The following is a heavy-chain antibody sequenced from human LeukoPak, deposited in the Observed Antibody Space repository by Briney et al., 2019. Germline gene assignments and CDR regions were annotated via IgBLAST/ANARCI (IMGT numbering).Heavy chain of an antibody. CDR2: ISGSGGST. CDR3: AKGVKVPLLRYFSYYMDV. CDR1: GFTFSSYG. D-gene: IGHD3-9*01. J-gene: IGHJ6*03. V-gene: IGHV3-23*01. Sequence: PGGSLRLSCAASGFTFSSYGMSWVRQAPGKGLEWVSAISGSGGSTYYADSVKGRFTISGDNSKNTLYLQMNSLRAEATAVYYRAKGVKVPLLRYFSYYMDVWGKGTTVTISS.